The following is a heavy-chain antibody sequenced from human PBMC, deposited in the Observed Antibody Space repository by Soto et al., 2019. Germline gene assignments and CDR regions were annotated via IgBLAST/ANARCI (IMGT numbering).Heavy chain of an antibody. CDR1: GFTFSTYS. Sequence: EVQLAESGGGLVQPGGSLRLSCGASGFTFSTYSMNWVRQVPGKGLEWVAYISSSGKITYYADPMKGRFTISRDNGKNSLYLQMNSLRAEDTAVYYCARDKAGTIDAFDIWGQGTMVTVSS. D-gene: IGHD6-19*01. J-gene: IGHJ3*02. CDR2: ISSSGKIT. CDR3: ARDKAGTIDAFDI. V-gene: IGHV3-48*01.